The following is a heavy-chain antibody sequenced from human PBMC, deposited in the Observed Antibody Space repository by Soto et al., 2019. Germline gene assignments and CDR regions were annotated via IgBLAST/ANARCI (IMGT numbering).Heavy chain of an antibody. Sequence: QVQLQESGPGLVRPSETLSLTCTVSSDSISSYYWIWIRQSPGKGLEWIGYTDYSGNTNYNPSLTSRVTISGDTSKNQFSLRLSSVTAADTAVYYCARAVGDPLYYLDYWGQGPLVTISS. CDR3: ARAVGDPLYYLDY. CDR1: SDSISSYY. CDR2: TDYSGNT. J-gene: IGHJ4*02. D-gene: IGHD6-19*01. V-gene: IGHV4-59*08.